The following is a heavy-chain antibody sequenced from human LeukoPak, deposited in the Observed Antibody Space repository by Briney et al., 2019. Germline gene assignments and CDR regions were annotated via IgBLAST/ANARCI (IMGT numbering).Heavy chain of an antibody. CDR2: IYYSGST. CDR3: ARVGYSSGWYRFDY. V-gene: IGHV4-59*01. CDR1: GGSISSYY. J-gene: IGHJ4*02. Sequence: SETLSLTCTVSGGSISSYYWSWILEPPGKGLEWFGYIYYSGSTNYNPSLKSRVTISVDTSKDQFSLKLSSVTAADTAVYYCARVGYSSGWYRFDYWGQGTLVTVSS. D-gene: IGHD6-19*01.